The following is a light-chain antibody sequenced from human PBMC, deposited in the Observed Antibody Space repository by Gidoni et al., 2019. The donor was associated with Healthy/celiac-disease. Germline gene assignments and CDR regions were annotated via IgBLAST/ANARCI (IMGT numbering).Light chain of an antibody. CDR3: QQYDNLLAT. CDR2: DAS. J-gene: IGKJ2*01. CDR1: QDISNY. Sequence: DIQMTPSPSSLSASVGDRVTIPCQASQDISNYLNWYQQKPGKAPKLLIYDASNLETGVPSRFSGSGSGTDFTFTISSLQPEDIATYYCQQYDNLLATFGQGTKLEIK. V-gene: IGKV1-33*01.